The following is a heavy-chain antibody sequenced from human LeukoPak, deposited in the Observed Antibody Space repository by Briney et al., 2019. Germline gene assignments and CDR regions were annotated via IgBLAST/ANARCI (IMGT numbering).Heavy chain of an antibody. J-gene: IGHJ5*02. Sequence: ASVKVSCKASGYTFTSYAIHWLRQAPGQRLEWMGWINAGNGNTKYSQKFQGRVTITTDASASTAYMELSSLRSEDTAVYYCARFEGDYVGWFDPWGQGTLVTVSS. D-gene: IGHD4-23*01. V-gene: IGHV1-3*01. CDR1: GYTFTSYA. CDR3: ARFEGDYVGWFDP. CDR2: INAGNGNT.